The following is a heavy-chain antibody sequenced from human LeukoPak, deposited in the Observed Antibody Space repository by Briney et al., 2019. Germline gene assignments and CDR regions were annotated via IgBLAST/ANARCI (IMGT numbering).Heavy chain of an antibody. D-gene: IGHD3-10*01. J-gene: IGHJ4*02. CDR1: GXTFSSYD. CDR2: MWYDGSNK. Sequence: PGGSLRLSCAASGXTFSSYDMHWVRQAPGKGLEWVAVMWYDGSNKYYADSVKGRFTISRDNAKNTLYLQMNSLRAEDTAVYYYARGYYYGSTSEYYFDYWGQGTLVTVSS. CDR3: ARGYYYGSTSEYYFDY. V-gene: IGHV3-33*01.